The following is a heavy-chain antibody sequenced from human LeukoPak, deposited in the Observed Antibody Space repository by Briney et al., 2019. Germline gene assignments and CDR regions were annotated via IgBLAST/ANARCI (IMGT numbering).Heavy chain of an antibody. CDR3: ARRAVTPRYFDY. J-gene: IGHJ4*02. CDR2: IYYSGST. V-gene: IGHV4-31*03. D-gene: IGHD2-21*02. Sequence: SGALFLTCPFSGGSLSRGGYYWSWVPQHPGEGLEWIGYIYYSGSTYYSPSLKSRVTISVDTSKNQFSLKLSSVTAADTAVYYCARRAVTPRYFDYWGQGTLVTVSS. CDR1: GGSLSRGGYY.